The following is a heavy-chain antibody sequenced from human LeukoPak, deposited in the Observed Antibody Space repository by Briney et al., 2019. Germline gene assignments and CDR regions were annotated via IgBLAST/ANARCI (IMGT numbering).Heavy chain of an antibody. V-gene: IGHV4-30-4*01. J-gene: IGHJ5*02. Sequence: SETLSLTCTVSGGSISSGDYYWSWIRQPPGKGLEWIGYIYYSGSTYYNPSLKSRVTISVDTSKNQFSLKLSSVTAADTAVYYCDRASRDSSGYSNWFDPWGQGTLVTVSS. CDR3: DRASRDSSGYSNWFDP. CDR1: GGSISSGDYY. D-gene: IGHD3-22*01. CDR2: IYYSGST.